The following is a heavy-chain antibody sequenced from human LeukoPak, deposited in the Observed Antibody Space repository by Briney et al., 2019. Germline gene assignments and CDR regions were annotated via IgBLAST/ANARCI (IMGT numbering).Heavy chain of an antibody. CDR3: AKPYYYGSGSYYSRFDY. D-gene: IGHD3-10*01. J-gene: IGHJ4*02. V-gene: IGHV3-23*01. CDR1: GFTFSDYP. Sequence: GGSLRLSCAASGFTFSDYPMNWVRQAPGKGLEWVSGITGGGASTDYADSVKGRFTISRDNSKNTVDLQMSSLSAEDTAVYYCAKPYYYGSGSYYSRFDYRGQGTLVTVSS. CDR2: ITGGGAST.